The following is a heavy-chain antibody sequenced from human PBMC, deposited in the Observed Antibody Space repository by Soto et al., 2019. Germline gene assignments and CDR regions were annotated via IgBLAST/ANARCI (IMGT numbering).Heavy chain of an antibody. D-gene: IGHD2-15*01. CDR1: GGSFSGYY. CDR2: INHSGST. Sequence: SETLSLTCAVYGGSFSGYYWSGIRQPPGKGLEWIGEINHSGSTNYNPSLKSRVTISVDTSKNQFSLKLSSVTAADTAVYYCARGVVVVPRGAYYYYGMDVWGQGTTVTVSS. J-gene: IGHJ6*02. V-gene: IGHV4-34*01. CDR3: ARGVVVVPRGAYYYYGMDV.